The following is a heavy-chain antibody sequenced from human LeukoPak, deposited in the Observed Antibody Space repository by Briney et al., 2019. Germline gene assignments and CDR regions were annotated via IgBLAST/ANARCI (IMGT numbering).Heavy chain of an antibody. V-gene: IGHV3-23*01. Sequence: PGGSLRLSCAASGFTFSSYAMSWVRQAPGKGLEWVSAISGSGGSTYYADSVKGRFTISRDNSKNTLYLQMNSLRAEDTAVYYCAKDRGASSIADRFDPWGQGTLVTVSS. CDR2: ISGSGGST. CDR1: GFTFSSYA. J-gene: IGHJ5*02. D-gene: IGHD6-6*01. CDR3: AKDRGASSIADRFDP.